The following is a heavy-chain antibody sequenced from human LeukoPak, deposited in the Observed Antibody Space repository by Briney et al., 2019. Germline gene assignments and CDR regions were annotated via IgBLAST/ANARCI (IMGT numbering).Heavy chain of an antibody. CDR3: ATAGYYLPDY. V-gene: IGHV3-21*01. D-gene: IGHD3-22*01. CDR2: ISSSTSYI. Sequence: PGGSLRHSCAASGFTFSTYSMNWVRQAPGKGLEWVSSISSSTSYIYYADSVKGRFTISRDNAKNSLYLQMNSLRAEDTAVYYCATAGYYLPDYWGQGTLVTVSS. CDR1: GFTFSTYS. J-gene: IGHJ4*02.